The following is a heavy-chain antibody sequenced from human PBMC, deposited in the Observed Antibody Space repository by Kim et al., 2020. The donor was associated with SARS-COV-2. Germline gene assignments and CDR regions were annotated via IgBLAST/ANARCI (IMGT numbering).Heavy chain of an antibody. Sequence: NDAQKFQGRVTMTRDTSISTAYMELSRLRSDDTAVYYCARELNYYGMDVWGQGTTVTVSS. J-gene: IGHJ6*02. V-gene: IGHV1-2*02. CDR3: ARELNYYGMDV.